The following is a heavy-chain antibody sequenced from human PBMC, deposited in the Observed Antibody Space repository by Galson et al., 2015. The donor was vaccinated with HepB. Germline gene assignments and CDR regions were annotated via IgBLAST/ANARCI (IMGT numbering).Heavy chain of an antibody. CDR2: ISWDGGST. CDR3: AKVSTRTDWGSSWGENQDYYYGMDV. D-gene: IGHD6-13*01. J-gene: IGHJ6*02. V-gene: IGHV3-43*01. CDR1: GFTFDDYT. Sequence: SLRLSCAASGFTFDDYTMHWVRQAPGKGLEWVSLISWDGGSTYYADSVKGRFTISRDNSKNSLYLQMNSLRTEDTALYYCAKVSTRTDWGSSWGENQDYYYGMDVWGQGTTVTVSS.